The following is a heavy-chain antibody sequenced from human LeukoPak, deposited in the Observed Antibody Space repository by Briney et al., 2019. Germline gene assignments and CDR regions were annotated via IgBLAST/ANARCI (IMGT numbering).Heavy chain of an antibody. CDR3: AKPIAVAGDTYYRDF. J-gene: IGHJ4*02. CDR2: ISGSGGST. Sequence: TGGSLRLSCAASGFTFSSYAMSWVRQAPGKGLEWVSAISGSGGSTYYADSVKGRFTISRDNSKNTLYLQMSSLRAEDTAVYYCAKPIAVAGDTYYRDFWGQGTLVTVSS. CDR1: GFTFSSYA. V-gene: IGHV3-23*01. D-gene: IGHD6-19*01.